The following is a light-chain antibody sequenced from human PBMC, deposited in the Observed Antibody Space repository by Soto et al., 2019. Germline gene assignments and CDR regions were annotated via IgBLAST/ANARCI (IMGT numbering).Light chain of an antibody. CDR1: SSDVGSYNL. Sequence: QSVLTQPASVSGSPGQSITISCTGTSSDVGSYNLVSWYQQHPGKAPKLMIYEGSKRPSGVSNRFSGSKSGNTAPLTISGLQAEDEADYYCCSYAGSSTFVVGTGTKVTVL. J-gene: IGLJ1*01. V-gene: IGLV2-23*03. CDR3: CSYAGSSTFV. CDR2: EGS.